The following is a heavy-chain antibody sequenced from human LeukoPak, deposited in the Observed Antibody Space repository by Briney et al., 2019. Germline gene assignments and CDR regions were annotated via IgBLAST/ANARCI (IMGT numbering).Heavy chain of an antibody. D-gene: IGHD2/OR15-2a*01. CDR1: GFTFSSYA. Sequence: PGGSLRLSCAASGFTFSSYAMHWVRQAPGKGLEWVAVISYDGSNKYYADSVKGRFTISRDNSKNTLYLQMNSLRAEDTAVYYCARVYVGAASTTFDYYMDVWGKGTTVTVSS. CDR2: ISYDGSNK. J-gene: IGHJ6*03. V-gene: IGHV3-30-3*01. CDR3: ARVYVGAASTTFDYYMDV.